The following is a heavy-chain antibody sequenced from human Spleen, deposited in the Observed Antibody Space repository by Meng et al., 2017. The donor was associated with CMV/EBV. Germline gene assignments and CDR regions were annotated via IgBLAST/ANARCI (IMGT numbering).Heavy chain of an antibody. V-gene: IGHV1-8*02. D-gene: IGHD3-9*01. CDR1: GGTFSSYA. Sequence: QVQLVQSGAEVKKPGSSVKVSCKASGGTFSSYAISWVRQAPGQGLEWMGWMNPNSGNTGYAQKFQGRVTMTRNTSISTAYMELSSLRSEDTAVYYCAGFDPGWFDPWGQGTLVTVSS. CDR2: MNPNSGNT. J-gene: IGHJ5*02. CDR3: AGFDPGWFDP.